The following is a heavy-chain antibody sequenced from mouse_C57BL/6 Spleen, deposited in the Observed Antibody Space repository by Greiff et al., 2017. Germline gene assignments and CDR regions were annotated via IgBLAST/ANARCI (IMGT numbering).Heavy chain of an antibody. CDR2: IYPRDGST. CDR1: GYTFTSYD. Sequence: QLQQSGPELVKPGASVKLSCKASGYTFTSYDINWVKQRPGQGLEWIGWIYPRDGSTKYNEKFKGKATLTVDTSSSTAYMELHSLTSEDSAVYFCARRGYGSSYGAMDYWGQGTSVTVSS. J-gene: IGHJ4*01. D-gene: IGHD1-1*01. V-gene: IGHV1-85*01. CDR3: ARRGYGSSYGAMDY.